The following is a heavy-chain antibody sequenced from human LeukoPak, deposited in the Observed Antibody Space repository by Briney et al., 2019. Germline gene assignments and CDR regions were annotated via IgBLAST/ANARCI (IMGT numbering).Heavy chain of an antibody. Sequence: ASVKVSCKASGYTFTSYGISWVRQAPGQGLEWMGWISAYNGNTNYAQKLQGRVTMTTDTSTSTTYMELSSLKSEDTAVYYCATTGGDIYYYYMDVWGKGTTVTISS. V-gene: IGHV1-18*01. CDR2: ISAYNGNT. CDR1: GYTFTSYG. D-gene: IGHD3-16*01. J-gene: IGHJ6*03. CDR3: ATTGGDIYYYYMDV.